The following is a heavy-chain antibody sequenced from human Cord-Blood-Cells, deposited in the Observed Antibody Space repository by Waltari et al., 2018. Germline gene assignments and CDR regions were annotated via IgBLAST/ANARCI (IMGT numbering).Heavy chain of an antibody. D-gene: IGHD3-9*01. J-gene: IGHJ3*02. CDR3: ARSGYDILTGYYDAFDI. CDR1: GGSISSGSYY. CDR2: IYTSGST. Sequence: QVQLQESGPGLVKPSQTLSLTCTVSGGSISSGSYYWSWIRQPAGKGLEWIGYIYTSGSTTSSPSHNRRFTISVNTSKNQFSLKLSSVTAADTAVYYYARSGYDILTGYYDAFDIWCQGTMVTVSS. V-gene: IGHV4-61*09.